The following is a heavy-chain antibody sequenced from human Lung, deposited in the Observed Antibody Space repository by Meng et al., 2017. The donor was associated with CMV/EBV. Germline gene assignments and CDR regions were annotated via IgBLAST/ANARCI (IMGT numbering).Heavy chain of an antibody. J-gene: IGHJ4*02. V-gene: IGHV3-48*03. CDR1: GFTFSIYE. D-gene: IGHD1/OR15-1a*01. Sequence: GASLKISCAASGFTFSIYEMNWVRQAPGKGLEWVSFISVTGSQIYYADSVKGRFTISRDNAQSSLYLQMNSLRGDDTAVYYCARGIRRRDELWNWRRSRNNVFYIDSWGQGRLVTVSS. CDR3: ARGIRRRDELWNWRRSRNNVFYIDS. CDR2: ISVTGSQI.